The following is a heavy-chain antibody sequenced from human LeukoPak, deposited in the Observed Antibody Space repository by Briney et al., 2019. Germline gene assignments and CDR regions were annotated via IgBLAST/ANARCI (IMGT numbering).Heavy chain of an antibody. V-gene: IGHV4-39*01. J-gene: IGHJ6*02. Sequence: SETLSLTCTVSGGSISSSSYYWGWIRQPPGKGLEWIGSIYYSGSTYYNPSLKSRVTISVDTSKNQFPLKLSSVTAADTAVYYCARSRGASSGYYYYYYGMDVWGQGTTVTVSS. D-gene: IGHD6-19*01. CDR3: ARSRGASSGYYYYYYGMDV. CDR1: GGSISSSSYY. CDR2: IYYSGST.